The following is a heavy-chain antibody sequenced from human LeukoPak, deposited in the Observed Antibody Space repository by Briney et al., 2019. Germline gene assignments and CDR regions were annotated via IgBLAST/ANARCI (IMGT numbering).Heavy chain of an antibody. J-gene: IGHJ4*02. CDR1: RFTVNNNH. Sequence: GGSLRLSCAASRFTVNNNHMSWVRQAPGKGLEWVSVIYSGGSTYYADSVKGRFTTSRDNSKNTLYLQMNSLRAEDTAVYYCARDLAFYGSGKQNYWGQGTLVTVSS. V-gene: IGHV3-66*01. CDR3: ARDLAFYGSGKQNY. CDR2: IYSGGST. D-gene: IGHD3-10*01.